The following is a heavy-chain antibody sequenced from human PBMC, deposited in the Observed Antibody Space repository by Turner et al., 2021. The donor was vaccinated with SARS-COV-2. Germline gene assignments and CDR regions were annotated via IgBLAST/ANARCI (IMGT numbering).Heavy chain of an antibody. Sequence: QVQLVESGGGVVQPGRSLRLSCAASGFTFRSYGMHWVRQAPGKGLEWVAVISYDGSNEYYADSAKGRFTISRDNSKNTLYLQMNSLRAEDTAVYYCAKEGEWDDYGNALDYWGQGTLVTVSS. CDR1: GFTFRSYG. V-gene: IGHV3-30*18. CDR3: AKEGEWDDYGNALDY. CDR2: ISYDGSNE. J-gene: IGHJ4*02. D-gene: IGHD4-17*01.